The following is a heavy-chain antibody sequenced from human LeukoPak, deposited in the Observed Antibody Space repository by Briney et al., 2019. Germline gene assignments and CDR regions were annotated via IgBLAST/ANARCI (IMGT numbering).Heavy chain of an antibody. D-gene: IGHD3-16*01. J-gene: IGHJ6*02. CDR2: MNPNSGNT. CDR1: GYTFTSYD. Sequence: ASVKVSCKASGYTFTSYDINWVRQATGQGLEWMGWMNPNSGNTGYAQKFQGRVTMTRYTSISTAYMELSSLRSEDTAVYYCARVNSPDYGYYYYYGMDVWGQGTTVTVSS. CDR3: ARVNSPDYGYYYYYGMDV. V-gene: IGHV1-8*01.